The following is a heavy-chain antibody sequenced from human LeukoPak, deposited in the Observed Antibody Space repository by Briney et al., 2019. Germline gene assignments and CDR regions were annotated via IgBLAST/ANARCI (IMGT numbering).Heavy chain of an antibody. CDR2: IYHSGST. CDR1: GYSISSGYY. Sequence: SETLSLTCTVSGYSISSGYYWGWIRRPPGKGLEWIGSIYHSGSTYYNPSLKSRVTISVDTSKNQFSLKLSSVTAADTAEYYCARVSITMVRGVIIWVDYFDNWGQGTLVTVSS. J-gene: IGHJ4*02. V-gene: IGHV4-38-2*02. CDR3: ARVSITMVRGVIIWVDYFDN. D-gene: IGHD3-10*01.